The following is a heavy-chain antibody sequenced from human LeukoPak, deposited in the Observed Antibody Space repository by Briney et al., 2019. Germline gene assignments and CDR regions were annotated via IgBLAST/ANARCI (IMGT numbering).Heavy chain of an antibody. J-gene: IGHJ3*02. V-gene: IGHV4-4*02. CDR3: ARAFGPNYYDSSGYPWAFDI. CDR1: GGSISSSNW. CDR2: IYHSGST. D-gene: IGHD3-22*01. Sequence: PSGTLSLTCAVSGGSISSSNWWSWVRQPPGKGLEWIGEIYHSGSTNYNPSLKSRVTISVDTSKNQFSLKLSSVTAADTAVYYCARAFGPNYYDSSGYPWAFDIWGQGTMVTVSS.